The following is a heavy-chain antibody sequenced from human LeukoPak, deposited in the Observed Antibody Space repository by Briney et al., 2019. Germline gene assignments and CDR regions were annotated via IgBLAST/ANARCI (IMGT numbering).Heavy chain of an antibody. Sequence: PGGSLRLSRAASGFTFSIYDLHWVRQAPGKGLEWVAVIWNDGSNKYYADSVKGRFTISRDNSKNTLYLQMDSLRAEDTAVYSCARASGPFDYWGQGTLVTVSS. J-gene: IGHJ4*02. V-gene: IGHV3-33*01. CDR3: ARASGPFDY. CDR2: IWNDGSNK. CDR1: GFTFSIYD. D-gene: IGHD3-10*01.